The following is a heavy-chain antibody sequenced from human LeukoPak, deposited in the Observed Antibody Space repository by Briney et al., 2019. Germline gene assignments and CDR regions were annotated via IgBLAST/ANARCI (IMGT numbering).Heavy chain of an antibody. J-gene: IGHJ6*02. CDR1: GGSISSGGYY. CDR2: IYYSGST. D-gene: IGHD3/OR15-3a*01. V-gene: IGHV4-31*03. CDR3: ARENVILAYGMDV. Sequence: SETLSLTCTVSGGSISSGGYYWSWIRQHPGKGLEWIGYIYYSGSTYYNPSLKSRVTISVDTSKNQFSLKLSSVTAADTAEYYCARENVILAYGMDVWGQGTTVTVSS.